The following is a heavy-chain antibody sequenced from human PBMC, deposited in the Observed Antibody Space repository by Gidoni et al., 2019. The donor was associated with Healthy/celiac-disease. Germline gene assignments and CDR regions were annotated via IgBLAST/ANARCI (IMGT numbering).Heavy chain of an antibody. V-gene: IGHV3-53*01. CDR1: GFTVSSNY. Sequence: EVQLVESGGGLIQPGGSLRLSCAAPGFTVSSNYMSWVRQAPGKGLEWVSVIYSGGSTYYADSVKGRFTISRDNSKNTLYLQMNSLRAEDTAVYYCAREAGDGDYVRWFDPWGQGTLVTVSS. D-gene: IGHD4-17*01. CDR2: IYSGGST. CDR3: AREAGDGDYVRWFDP. J-gene: IGHJ5*02.